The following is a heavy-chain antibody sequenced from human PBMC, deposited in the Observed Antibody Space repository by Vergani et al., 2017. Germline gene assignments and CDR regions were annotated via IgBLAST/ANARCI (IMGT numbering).Heavy chain of an antibody. V-gene: IGHV3-23*04. Sequence: EVQLVESGGGLVKPGGSLRLSCAASGFTFSSYSMNWVRQAPGKGLEWVSAISGSGGSTNYADSVKGRFTISRDNSKNTLYLQMNSLRAEDTAVYYCAKSTGTKGYFDLWGRGTLVTVSS. D-gene: IGHD1-1*01. CDR2: ISGSGGST. CDR1: GFTFSSYS. J-gene: IGHJ2*01. CDR3: AKSTGTKGYFDL.